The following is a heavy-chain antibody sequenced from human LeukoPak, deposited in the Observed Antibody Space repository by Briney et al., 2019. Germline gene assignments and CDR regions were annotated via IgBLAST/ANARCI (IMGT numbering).Heavy chain of an antibody. Sequence: ASVKVSCKASGYTFTGYYMHWVRQAPGQGLEWMGWINPNSGGTNYAQKFQGRVTMTRDTSISTAYMELSRLRSDDTAVYYCARGPIAGALHNWFDPWGQGTLVTVSS. D-gene: IGHD1-26*01. CDR1: GYTFTGYY. V-gene: IGHV1-2*02. J-gene: IGHJ5*02. CDR2: INPNSGGT. CDR3: ARGPIAGALHNWFDP.